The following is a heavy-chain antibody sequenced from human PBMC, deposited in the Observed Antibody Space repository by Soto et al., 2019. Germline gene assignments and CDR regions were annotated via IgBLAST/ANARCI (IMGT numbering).Heavy chain of an antibody. V-gene: IGHV1-18*01. Sequence: ASVKVSCKASGYTFTSYGISWVRQAPGQGLEWMGWISAYNGNTNYAQKLQGRVTMTTDTSTSTAYMELRSLRSDDTAVYYCARDNYFYDILTGYPLYYYYYGMDVWGQGTTVTV. J-gene: IGHJ6*02. CDR1: GYTFTSYG. CDR3: ARDNYFYDILTGYPLYYYYYGMDV. CDR2: ISAYNGNT. D-gene: IGHD3-9*01.